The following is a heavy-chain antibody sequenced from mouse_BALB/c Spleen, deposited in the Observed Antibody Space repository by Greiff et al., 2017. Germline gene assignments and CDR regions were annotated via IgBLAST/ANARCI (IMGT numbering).Heavy chain of an antibody. CDR3: ARDGGYYAMDY. CDR2: IRNKANGYTT. V-gene: IGHV7-3*02. CDR1: GFTFTDYY. Sequence: EVQVVESGGGLVQPGGSLRLSCATSGFTFTDYYMSWVRQPPGKALEWLGFIRNKANGYTTEYSASVKGRFTISRDNSQSILYLQMNTLRAEDSATYYCARDGGYYAMDYWGQGTSVTVSS. D-gene: IGHD1-1*02. J-gene: IGHJ4*01.